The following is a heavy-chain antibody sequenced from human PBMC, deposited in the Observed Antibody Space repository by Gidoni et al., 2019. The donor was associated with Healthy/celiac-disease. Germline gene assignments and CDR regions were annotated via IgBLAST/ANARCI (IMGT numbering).Heavy chain of an antibody. CDR2: SNHSGST. CDR1: GGSFSGYY. Sequence: QVQLQQWGAGLLKPSETLSLTCAVYGGSFSGYYWSWIRQPPGKGLEWIGESNHSGSTNYNPSLKSRVTISVDTSKNQFSLKLSSVTAADTAVYYCARGGYCSGGSCNRGFDYWGQGTLVTVSS. CDR3: ARGGYCSGGSCNRGFDY. J-gene: IGHJ4*02. V-gene: IGHV4-34*01. D-gene: IGHD2-15*01.